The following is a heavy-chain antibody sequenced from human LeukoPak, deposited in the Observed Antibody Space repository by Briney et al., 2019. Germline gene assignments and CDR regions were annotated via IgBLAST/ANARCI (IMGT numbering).Heavy chain of an antibody. Sequence: GGSLRLSCAASGFTFSNYGMHWVRQAPGKGLEWVAVISYDGSNKYYADSVKGRFTISRDNSKNTLYLQMNSLRAEDTAVYYCARDQQWLVHFDYWGQGTLVTVSS. CDR3: ARDQQWLVHFDY. V-gene: IGHV3-30*19. CDR2: ISYDGSNK. CDR1: GFTFSNYG. D-gene: IGHD6-19*01. J-gene: IGHJ4*02.